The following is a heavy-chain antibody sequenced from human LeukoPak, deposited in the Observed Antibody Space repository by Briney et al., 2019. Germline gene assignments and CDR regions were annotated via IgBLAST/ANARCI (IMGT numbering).Heavy chain of an antibody. V-gene: IGHV4-59*01. CDR2: IYHSGST. J-gene: IGHJ4*02. Sequence: SETLSLTCTLSGGSISTYCWSWIRQPPGKGPEWIGYIYHSGSTNYNPSLKSRVTISVDTSKNQFSLKLSSVTAADTAVYYCARGGGYASPIGYWGQGALVTVSS. CDR3: ARGGGYASPIGY. D-gene: IGHD5-12*01. CDR1: GGSISTYC.